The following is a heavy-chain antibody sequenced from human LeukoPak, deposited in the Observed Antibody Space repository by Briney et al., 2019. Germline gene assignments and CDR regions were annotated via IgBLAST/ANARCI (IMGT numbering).Heavy chain of an antibody. CDR3: ARDSNPCRKIPGIAVAPTPFAP. J-gene: IGHJ5*02. D-gene: IGHD6-19*01. CDR2: ISAYNGNT. Sequence: GASVKVSCKASGYTLTSYGISWVRQAPGQGLEWMGWISAYNGNTNYAQKLQGRVTMTTDTSTSTAYMELRSLRSDDTAVYYCARDSNPCRKIPGIAVAPTPFAPWGQGALAAVSS. CDR1: GYTLTSYG. V-gene: IGHV1-18*01.